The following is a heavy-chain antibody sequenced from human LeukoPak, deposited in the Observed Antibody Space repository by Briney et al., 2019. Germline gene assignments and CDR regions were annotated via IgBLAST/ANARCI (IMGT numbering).Heavy chain of an antibody. CDR3: ARVAAAVQYFDY. D-gene: IGHD6-13*01. J-gene: IGHJ4*02. Sequence: SVKVSCKASGGTFSSYAISWVRQAPGQGLEWMGGIIPIFGTANYAQKFQGRVTITTDESTSTAYMELSGLRSEDTAVYYCARVAAAVQYFDYWGQGTLVTVSS. CDR1: GGTFSSYA. V-gene: IGHV1-69*05. CDR2: IIPIFGTA.